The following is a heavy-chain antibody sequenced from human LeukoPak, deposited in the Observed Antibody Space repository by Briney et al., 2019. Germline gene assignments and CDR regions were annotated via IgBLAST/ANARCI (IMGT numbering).Heavy chain of an antibody. J-gene: IGHJ6*02. CDR2: IYYSGST. Sequence: PSETLSLTCTVSGGSISSYYWSWIRQPPGKGLEWIGYIYYSGSTNYNPSLKSRVTISVDTSKNQFSLKLSSVTAADTAVYYCARVPKGVWFGVLDVWGRGTTVTVSS. CDR3: ARVPKGVWFGVLDV. D-gene: IGHD3-10*01. V-gene: IGHV4-59*01. CDR1: GGSISSYY.